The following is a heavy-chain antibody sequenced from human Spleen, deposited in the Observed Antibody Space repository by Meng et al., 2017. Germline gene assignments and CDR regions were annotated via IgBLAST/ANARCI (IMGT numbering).Heavy chain of an antibody. CDR2: ISYDGGMT. J-gene: IGHJ5*01. D-gene: IGHD3-3*01. CDR3: ARSYHMSFGATSWFDY. CDR1: GFTFDDYA. V-gene: IGHV3-64*01. Sequence: GESLKISCAASGFTFDDYAMHWVRQAPGKGLEYVSAISYDGGMTYYANSVEGRFTISRDDSKNAVYLHMASLTTEDAAVYYCARSYHMSFGATSWFDYWGQGTLVTVSS.